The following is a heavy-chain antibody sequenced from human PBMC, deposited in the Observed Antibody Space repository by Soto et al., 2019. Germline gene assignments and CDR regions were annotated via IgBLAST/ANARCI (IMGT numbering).Heavy chain of an antibody. CDR1: GGSISSGGYY. CDR2: IYYSGST. J-gene: IGHJ5*02. CDR3: ARVAAAAAPRNWFDP. D-gene: IGHD2-2*01. V-gene: IGHV4-61*08. Sequence: SETLSLTCTVSGGSISSGGYYWSWLRQRPGKGLEWIGYIYYSGSTTYNPSLKSRVTISVDTSKNQFSLKLSSVTAADTAVYYCARVAAAAAPRNWFDPWGQGTLVTVSS.